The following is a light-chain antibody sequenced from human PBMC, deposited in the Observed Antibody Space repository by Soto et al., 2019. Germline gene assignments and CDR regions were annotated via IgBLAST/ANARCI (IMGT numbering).Light chain of an antibody. Sequence: QSVLTQPASVSGSPGQSITISCTGTSSDVGSFTLVSWYQHHPGKAPKLIIYEVTKRPSGVSNRFSGSKSGNTASLTISGLQLEDEAEYYCCAYAGRSTWVFGGGTKVTVL. CDR1: SSDVGSFTL. V-gene: IGLV2-23*02. CDR3: CAYAGRSTWV. J-gene: IGLJ3*02. CDR2: EVT.